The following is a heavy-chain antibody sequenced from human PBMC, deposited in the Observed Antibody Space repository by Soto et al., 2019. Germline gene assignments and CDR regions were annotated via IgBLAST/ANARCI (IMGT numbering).Heavy chain of an antibody. J-gene: IGHJ4*02. V-gene: IGHV4-39*01. Sequence: SETLSLTCTVSGGSNSSSSYYWGWIRQPPGKGLEWIGSIYYSGSTYYNPSLKSRVTISVDTSKNQFSLKLSSVTAADTAVYYCARATTVNTIDYWGQGTLVNVSS. CDR3: ARATTVNTIDY. CDR2: IYYSGST. D-gene: IGHD4-17*01. CDR1: GGSNSSSSYY.